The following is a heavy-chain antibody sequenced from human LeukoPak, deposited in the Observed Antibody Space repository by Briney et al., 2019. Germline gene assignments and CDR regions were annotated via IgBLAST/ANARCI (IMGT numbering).Heavy chain of an antibody. V-gene: IGHV3-48*03. D-gene: IGHD3-10*02. J-gene: IGHJ6*04. CDR2: ISSSGSTI. CDR3: AELGITMIGGV. CDR1: GFTLSSYA. Sequence: GGSLRLSCAGSGFTLSSYAMSWVRQAPGKGLEWVSYISSSGSTIYYADSVKGRFTISRDNAKNSLYLQMNSLRAEDTAVYYCAELGITMIGGVWGKGTTVTISS.